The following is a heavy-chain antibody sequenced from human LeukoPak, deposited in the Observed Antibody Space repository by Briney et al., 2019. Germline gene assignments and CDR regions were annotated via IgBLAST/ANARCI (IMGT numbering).Heavy chain of an antibody. CDR3: ARDPSRPYSSSWLDY. D-gene: IGHD6-13*01. J-gene: IGHJ4*02. Sequence: GGSLRLSCAASGFTFTAYAMNWVRQAPGKGLEWVSAIHGSGSSTYYADSVKGRFTISRDNSKNTLYLQMNSLRVEDTAVYYCARDPSRPYSSSWLDYWGQGTLVTVSS. CDR2: IHGSGSST. CDR1: GFTFTAYA. V-gene: IGHV3-23*01.